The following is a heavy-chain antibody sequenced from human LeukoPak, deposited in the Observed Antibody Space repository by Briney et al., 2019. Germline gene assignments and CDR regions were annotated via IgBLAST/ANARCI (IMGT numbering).Heavy chain of an antibody. J-gene: IGHJ4*02. Sequence: PGGSLRLSCAASEFTFSRHWMSWVRQAPGKGLEWVANIKQDGSKKYYVDSVKGRFTISRDNAENSLYLQMNSLRAEDTAVYYCARVKWLPQFAIDYWGQGTLVTVSS. CDR2: IKQDGSKK. V-gene: IGHV3-7*05. CDR1: EFTFSRHW. D-gene: IGHD6-19*01. CDR3: ARVKWLPQFAIDY.